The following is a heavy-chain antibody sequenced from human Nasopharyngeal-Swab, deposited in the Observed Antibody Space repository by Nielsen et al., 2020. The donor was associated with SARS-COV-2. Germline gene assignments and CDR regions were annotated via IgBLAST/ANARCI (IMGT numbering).Heavy chain of an antibody. CDR1: GGSIRSSTFY. V-gene: IGHV4-39*02. D-gene: IGHD6-13*01. Sequence: SETLSLTCTVSGGSIRSSTFYWGWLRQPPGKGLEWLGSTFHSGSAYYNPSLSRRGTLSVDPSKNHFSLKLSSVTAADTAIYYCARSSWFWDLDYWGQGTLVPVSA. CDR3: ARSSWFWDLDY. CDR2: TFHSGSA. J-gene: IGHJ4*02.